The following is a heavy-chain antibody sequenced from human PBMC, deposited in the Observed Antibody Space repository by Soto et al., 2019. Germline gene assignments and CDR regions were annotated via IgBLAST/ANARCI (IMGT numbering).Heavy chain of an antibody. CDR1: GCTFSSYA. CDR2: IIPIFGTA. Sequence: SVKVSCKASGCTFSSYAISWVRQAPGQGLEWMGGIIPIFGTANYAQKFQGRVTITADESTSTAYMELSSLRSEDTAVYYCARENCSGGSCYSEFYYDYGMDVWGKGTTITVSS. CDR3: ARENCSGGSCYSEFYYDYGMDV. V-gene: IGHV1-69*13. J-gene: IGHJ6*04. D-gene: IGHD2-15*01.